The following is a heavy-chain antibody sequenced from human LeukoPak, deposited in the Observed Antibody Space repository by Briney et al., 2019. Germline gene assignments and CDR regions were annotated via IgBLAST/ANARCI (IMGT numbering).Heavy chain of an antibody. Sequence: ASVKVSCKASGGTFSRFTISWVRQAPGQGFEWMGGITPIFGTANFAQKFQGRVTITADESTSTAYMELSSLRSEDTAVYYCARVSIAARLNYYYGMDVWGQGTTVTVSS. CDR1: GGTFSRFT. J-gene: IGHJ6*02. CDR2: ITPIFGTA. V-gene: IGHV1-69*13. CDR3: ARVSIAARLNYYYGMDV. D-gene: IGHD6-6*01.